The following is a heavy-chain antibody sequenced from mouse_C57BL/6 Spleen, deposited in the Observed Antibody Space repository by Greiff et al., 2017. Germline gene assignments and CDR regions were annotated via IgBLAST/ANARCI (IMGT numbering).Heavy chain of an antibody. CDR2: IYPSDSET. CDR3: ARSTVVATNWYFDV. J-gene: IGHJ1*03. V-gene: IGHV1-61*01. CDR1: GYTFTSYW. Sequence: QVQLQQPGAELVRPGSSVKLSCKASGYTFTSYWMDWVKQRPGQGLEWIGNIYPSDSETHYNQKFKDKATLTVDKSSSTAYMQLSSLTSEDSAVYYCARSTVVATNWYFDVWGTGTTVTVSS. D-gene: IGHD1-1*01.